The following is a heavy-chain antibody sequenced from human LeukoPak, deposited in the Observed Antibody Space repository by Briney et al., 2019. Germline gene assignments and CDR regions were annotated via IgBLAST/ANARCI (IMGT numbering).Heavy chain of an antibody. J-gene: IGHJ4*02. CDR2: IRSSGSTK. CDR3: AREINGDYFDY. V-gene: IGHV3-48*03. Sequence: GGSLRLSCAASGFIFSSYEMNWVRQAPGKGLEWVSYIRSSGSTKYYADSVKGRFTISRDNAKHSLYPQMNSLRAEDTAVYYCAREINGDYFDYWGQGTLVTVSS. D-gene: IGHD4-17*01. CDR1: GFIFSSYE.